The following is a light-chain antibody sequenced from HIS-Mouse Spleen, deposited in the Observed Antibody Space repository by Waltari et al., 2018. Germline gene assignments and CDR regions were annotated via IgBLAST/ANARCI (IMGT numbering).Light chain of an antibody. J-gene: IGLJ3*02. Sequence: QSVLTQPPSASGTPGQRVTISCSGSSSNIGSNYVYWYQQLQGTAPTLLIYRNKQRPSGVPDRFSGSKSGTGASLAVSGLRSEDEADYYCAAWDDSLSGPVFGGGTKLTVL. CDR1: SSNIGSNY. CDR2: RNK. V-gene: IGLV1-47*01. CDR3: AAWDDSLSGPV.